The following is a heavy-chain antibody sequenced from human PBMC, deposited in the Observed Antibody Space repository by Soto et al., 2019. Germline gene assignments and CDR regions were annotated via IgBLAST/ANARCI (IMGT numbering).Heavy chain of an antibody. CDR3: ARAFSYDFWRGSPTVPAPYYMDV. Sequence: SETLSLTCTVSGGSISSGGYYWSWIRQHPGKGLEWIGYIYYSGSTYYNPSLKSRVTISVDTSKNQFSLKLSSVTAADTAVYYCARAFSYDFWRGSPTVPAPYYMDVWGTGTTVTVSS. CDR2: IYYSGST. D-gene: IGHD3-3*01. CDR1: GGSISSGGYY. V-gene: IGHV4-31*03. J-gene: IGHJ6*03.